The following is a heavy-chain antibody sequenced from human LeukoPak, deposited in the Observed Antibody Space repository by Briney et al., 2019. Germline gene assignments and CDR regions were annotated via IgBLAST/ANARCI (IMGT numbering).Heavy chain of an antibody. CDR1: GFTFDNYA. Sequence: GRSLRLSCAASGFTFDNYAMHWVRQVPGKGLEWVSGISWNSGNIGYADSVKGRFTISRDNAKKSLYLQMDTLRDEDTALYYCAKDNSGTFGAFDIWGPGTVVSVSS. V-gene: IGHV3-9*01. CDR2: ISWNSGNI. J-gene: IGHJ3*02. CDR3: AKDNSGTFGAFDI. D-gene: IGHD2-21*01.